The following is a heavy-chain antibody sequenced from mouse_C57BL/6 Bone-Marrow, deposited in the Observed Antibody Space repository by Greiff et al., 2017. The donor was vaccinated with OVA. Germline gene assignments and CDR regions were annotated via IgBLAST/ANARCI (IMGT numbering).Heavy chain of an antibody. D-gene: IGHD2-3*01. V-gene: IGHV14-4*01. Sequence: EVKLMESGAELVRPGASVKLSCTASGINIKDDYMHWVKQRPEQGLEWIGWIDPENGDTEYASKFQGKATITVDTSSHTAYLQLSSLTSEDTAVYYTEGYYYWGQGTTLTVSS. CDR2: IDPENGDT. CDR3: EGYYY. CDR1: GINIKDDY. J-gene: IGHJ2*01.